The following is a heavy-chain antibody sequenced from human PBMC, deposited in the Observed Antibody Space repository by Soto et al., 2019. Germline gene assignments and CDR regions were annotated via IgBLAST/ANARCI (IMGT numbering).Heavy chain of an antibody. CDR2: IDPSDSYT. D-gene: IGHD6-6*01. V-gene: IGHV5-10-1*01. Sequence: GESLKISCKGSGYSFTSYWISWVRQMPGKGLEWMGRIDPSDSYTNYSPSFQGHVTISADKSISTAYLQWSSLKASDTAMYYCARLEYSSSSSHYYYYGMDVWGQGTTVTVSS. CDR3: ARLEYSSSSSHYYYYGMDV. J-gene: IGHJ6*02. CDR1: GYSFTSYW.